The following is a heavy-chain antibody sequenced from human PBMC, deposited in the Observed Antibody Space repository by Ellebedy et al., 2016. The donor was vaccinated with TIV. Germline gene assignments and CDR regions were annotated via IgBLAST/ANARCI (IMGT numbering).Heavy chain of an antibody. CDR1: GFTFSSYA. D-gene: IGHD3-22*01. CDR3: VRTRRLGDSSGYVDY. V-gene: IGHV3-64D*06. Sequence: GESLKISXSASGFTFSSYAMHWVRQAPGKGLEYVSAISSNGGSTYYADSVKGRFTISRDNSKNTLYLQMSSLRAEDTAVYYCVRTRRLGDSSGYVDYWGQGTLVTVSS. J-gene: IGHJ4*02. CDR2: ISSNGGST.